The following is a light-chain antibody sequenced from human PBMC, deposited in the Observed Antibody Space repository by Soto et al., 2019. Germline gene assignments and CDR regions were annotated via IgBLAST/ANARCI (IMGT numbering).Light chain of an antibody. CDR3: SSYSSSSTYV. Sequence: QSVLTQPASVSGSPGQSITISCTGTSSDVGGYNYVSWYQQHPGKAPKLMIYEVGDRPSGVSSRFSGSRSGNTASLTISGLQAEDEADYYCSSYSSSSTYVFGTGTKLTVL. V-gene: IGLV2-14*01. J-gene: IGLJ1*01. CDR1: SSDVGGYNY. CDR2: EVG.